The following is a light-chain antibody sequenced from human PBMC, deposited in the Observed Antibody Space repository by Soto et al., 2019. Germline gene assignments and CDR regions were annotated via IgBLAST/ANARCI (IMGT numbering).Light chain of an antibody. CDR2: EVS. CDR3: CSYAGSSTLV. Sequence: QSALTQPASASGSPGQSITISCTGTSSDVGSYNLVSWYQQHPGKAPKLMIYEVSKRPSGVSNRFAGSKSGNTASLTISGRQAEDEADYYCCSYAGSSTLVFGGGTKLTVL. J-gene: IGLJ3*02. CDR1: SSDVGSYNL. V-gene: IGLV2-23*02.